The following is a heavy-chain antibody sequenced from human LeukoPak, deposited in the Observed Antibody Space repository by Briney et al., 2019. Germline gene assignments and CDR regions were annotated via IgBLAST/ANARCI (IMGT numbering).Heavy chain of an antibody. CDR2: ISAYNGNT. CDR3: ARVITVTIRYYYYYYMDV. J-gene: IGHJ6*03. Sequence: ASVKVSCKASGYTFTSYGISWVRRAPGQGLEWMGWISAYNGNTNYAQKLQGRVTMTTDTSTSTAYMELRSLRSDDTAVYYCARVITVTIRYYYYYYMDVWGKGTTVTVSS. CDR1: GYTFTSYG. V-gene: IGHV1-18*01. D-gene: IGHD4-17*01.